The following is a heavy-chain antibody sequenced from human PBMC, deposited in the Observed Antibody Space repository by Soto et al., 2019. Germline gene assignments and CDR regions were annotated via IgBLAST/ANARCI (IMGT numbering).Heavy chain of an antibody. Sequence: SETLSLTCTVSGGSISSSSYYWGWIRQPPGKGLEWIGSIYYSGSTYYNPSLKSRVTISVDTSKNQFSLKLSSVTAADTAVYYCARGLGYCSSTSCYFSPQRTNGMDVWGQGTTVTVSS. CDR3: ARGLGYCSSTSCYFSPQRTNGMDV. V-gene: IGHV4-39*01. CDR2: IYYSGST. D-gene: IGHD2-2*01. J-gene: IGHJ6*02. CDR1: GGSISSSSYY.